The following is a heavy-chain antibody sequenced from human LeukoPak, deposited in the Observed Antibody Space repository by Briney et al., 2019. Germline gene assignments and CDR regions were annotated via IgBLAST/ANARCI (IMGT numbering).Heavy chain of an antibody. CDR2: IYYSGST. CDR3: ARDPRSDYGDQYFDY. Sequence: SETLSLTCTVSGGSISSYYWSWIRQPPGKGLEWIGYIYYSGSTNYNPSLKSRVTISVDTSKNQFSLKLSSVTAADTAVYYCARDPRSDYGDQYFDYWGQGTLVTVSS. J-gene: IGHJ4*02. CDR1: GGSISSYY. V-gene: IGHV4-59*01. D-gene: IGHD4-17*01.